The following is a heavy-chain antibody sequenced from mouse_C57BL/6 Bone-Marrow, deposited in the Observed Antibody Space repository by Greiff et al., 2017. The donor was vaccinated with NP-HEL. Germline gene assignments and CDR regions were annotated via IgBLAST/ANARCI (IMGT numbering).Heavy chain of an antibody. J-gene: IGHJ2*01. V-gene: IGHV5-17*01. CDR3: ASRLFDY. CDR2: ISSGSSTI. Sequence: EVKLMESGGGLVKPGGSLKLSCAASGFTFSDYGMHWVRQAPEKGLEWVAYISSGSSTIYYADTVKGRFTISRDNAKNTLFLQMTSLRSEDTAMYYCASRLFDYWGQGTTLTVSS. CDR1: GFTFSDYG.